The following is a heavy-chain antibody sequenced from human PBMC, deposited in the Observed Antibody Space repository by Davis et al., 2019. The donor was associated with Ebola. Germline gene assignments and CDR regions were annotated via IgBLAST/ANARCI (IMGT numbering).Heavy chain of an antibody. J-gene: IGHJ4*02. V-gene: IGHV3-33*08. CDR3: TMTTVMVDY. CDR2: IWYDGSNK. D-gene: IGHD4-17*01. CDR1: GFTVSSNY. Sequence: GGSLRLSCAASGFTVSSNYMSWVRQAPGKGLEWVAVIWYDGSNKHYADSVKGRFTMSRDNSKNTLYLQMNSLRAEDTAVYYCTMTTVMVDYWGQGTLVTVSS.